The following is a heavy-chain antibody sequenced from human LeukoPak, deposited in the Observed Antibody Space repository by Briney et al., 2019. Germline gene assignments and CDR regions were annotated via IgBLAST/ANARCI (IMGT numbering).Heavy chain of an antibody. CDR2: INHSGST. Sequence: SETLSLTCTVSGDSISSGSYYWSWIRQPPGKGLEWIGEINHSGSTNYNPSLKSRVTISVDTSKNQFSLKLSSVTAADTAVYYCASWMGYIDYWGQGTLVTVSS. D-gene: IGHD2-2*03. V-gene: IGHV4-39*07. CDR1: GDSISSGSYY. J-gene: IGHJ4*02. CDR3: ASWMGYIDY.